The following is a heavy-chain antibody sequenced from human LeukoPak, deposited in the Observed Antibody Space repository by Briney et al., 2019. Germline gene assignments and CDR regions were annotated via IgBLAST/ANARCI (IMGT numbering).Heavy chain of an antibody. Sequence: GASVKVSCKASGGTFSSYAISWVRQAPGQGLEWMGGIIPIFGTANYAQKFQGRVTITADESTSTAYMELSSLRSEDTAVYYCAGGQPYYYDSSGYYHFDYWGQGTLVTVSS. J-gene: IGHJ4*02. CDR3: AGGQPYYYDSSGYYHFDY. CDR2: IIPIFGTA. V-gene: IGHV1-69*13. CDR1: GGTFSSYA. D-gene: IGHD3-22*01.